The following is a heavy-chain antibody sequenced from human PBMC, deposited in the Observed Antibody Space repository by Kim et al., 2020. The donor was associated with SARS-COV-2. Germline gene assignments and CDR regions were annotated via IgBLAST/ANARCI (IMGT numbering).Heavy chain of an antibody. D-gene: IGHD2-15*01. CDR3: ARKGRVVVAATPYYDSSGPSAHYYYGMDV. CDR2: INPNSGGT. J-gene: IGHJ6*02. Sequence: ASVKVSCKASGYTFTGYYMHWVRQAPGQGLEWMGWINPNSGGTNYAQKFQGWVTMTRDTSISTAYMELSRLRSDDTAVYYCARKGRVVVAATPYYDSSGPSAHYYYGMDVWGQGTTVTVSS. CDR1: GYTFTGYY. V-gene: IGHV1-2*04.